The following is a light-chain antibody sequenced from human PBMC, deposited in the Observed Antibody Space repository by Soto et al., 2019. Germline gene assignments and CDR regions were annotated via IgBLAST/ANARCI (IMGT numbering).Light chain of an antibody. CDR1: QSVSSTF. CDR2: GAS. CDR3: QQYGSSPPYT. V-gene: IGKV3-20*01. J-gene: IGKJ2*01. Sequence: VLTQSPGTLSLSPGDTATLSCRASQSVSSTFVAWYQQRPGQAPRLLIYGASTRATGIPDRFSGSGSGTDFTLPIFRLEPEDFAVYYCQQYGSSPPYTFGQGTKLEIK.